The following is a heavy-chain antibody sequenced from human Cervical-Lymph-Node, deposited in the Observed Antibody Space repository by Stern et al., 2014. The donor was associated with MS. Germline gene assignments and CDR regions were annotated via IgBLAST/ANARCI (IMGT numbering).Heavy chain of an antibody. V-gene: IGHV1-18*01. Sequence: VQLVESGAEVKKPGASVKVSCKASGFTFSNYGIGWVRQAPGQGLEWMGWISVYNGNIDFAQKFQGRLTMTTDTSTSTVYMELRSLRSDDTAVYYCTRDRGIMGTTTGDYWGQGTLVSVSS. D-gene: IGHD1-26*01. CDR2: ISVYNGNI. CDR1: GFTFSNYG. CDR3: TRDRGIMGTTTGDY. J-gene: IGHJ4*02.